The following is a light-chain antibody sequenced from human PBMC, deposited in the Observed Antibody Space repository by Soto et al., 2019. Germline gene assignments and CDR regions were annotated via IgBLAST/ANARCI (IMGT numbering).Light chain of an antibody. CDR2: DAS. CDR3: QQRTDWPRYT. J-gene: IGKJ2*01. Sequence: EIVLTQSPATLSLSPGERATLSCRASQSVGSYLAWYQHKPGQAPRLLIYDASNRATGIPVRFSGSGSGTDFTLTISSLDSEDFAVYYCQQRTDWPRYTFGQGTNLEIK. CDR1: QSVGSY. V-gene: IGKV3-11*01.